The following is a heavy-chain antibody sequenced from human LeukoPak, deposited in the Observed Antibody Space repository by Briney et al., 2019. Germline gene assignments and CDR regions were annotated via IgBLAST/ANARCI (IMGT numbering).Heavy chain of an antibody. CDR2: ISAYNGNT. CDR1: GYTFTSYG. Sequence: GASVKVSCKASGYTFTSYGISWVRQAPGQGLEWMGWISAYNGNTNYAQKLQGRVTMTTDTSTSTAYMELRSLRSDDTAVYYCARDWQTGTQETAFVGNDYWGQGTLVTVSS. CDR3: ARDWQTGTQETAFVGNDY. V-gene: IGHV1-18*01. D-gene: IGHD1-7*01. J-gene: IGHJ4*02.